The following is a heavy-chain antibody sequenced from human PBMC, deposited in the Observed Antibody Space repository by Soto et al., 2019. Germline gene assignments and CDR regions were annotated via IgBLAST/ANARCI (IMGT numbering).Heavy chain of an antibody. CDR3: TRVTGARNWFDP. V-gene: IGHV4-4*02. J-gene: IGHJ5*02. CDR1: GGSIYSSDW. CDR2: IYYNGAT. Sequence: QVQLQESGPRLVRPSGTLSLTCAVSGGSIYSSDWWSWVRQPPGKGLEWIGEIYYNGATNYNPSLKSRVTISLAKSENHFSLNLTSVTAADTAVYYCTRVTGARNWFDPWGQGARVAVSS.